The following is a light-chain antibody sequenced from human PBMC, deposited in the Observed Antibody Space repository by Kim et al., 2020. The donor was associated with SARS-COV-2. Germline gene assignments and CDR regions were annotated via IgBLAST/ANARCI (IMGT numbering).Light chain of an antibody. Sequence: SYELTQPPSVSVSPGQTASITCSGDKLGDKYACWYQQKPGQSPMLVIYQDTERPSGIPERFSGSNSGNTATLTISGTKAMDEADYYCQAWDSSVVFGGGT. V-gene: IGLV3-1*01. J-gene: IGLJ2*01. CDR1: KLGDKY. CDR3: QAWDSSVV. CDR2: QDT.